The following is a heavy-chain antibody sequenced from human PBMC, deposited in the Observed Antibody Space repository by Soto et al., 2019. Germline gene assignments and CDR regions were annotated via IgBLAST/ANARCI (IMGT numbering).Heavy chain of an antibody. CDR3: ARAEETGYYGYYMDV. Sequence: GGSLRLSCAASGFTFSSYPMSWVRQAPGKGLARVAVIWYDGSNKYYADSVKGRFTISRDNSQNTLYLQMNSLRAEDTAVYYCARAEETGYYGYYMDVWGKGTTVTVSS. V-gene: IGHV3-33*08. CDR1: GFTFSSYP. CDR2: IWYDGSNK. J-gene: IGHJ6*03. D-gene: IGHD1-1*01.